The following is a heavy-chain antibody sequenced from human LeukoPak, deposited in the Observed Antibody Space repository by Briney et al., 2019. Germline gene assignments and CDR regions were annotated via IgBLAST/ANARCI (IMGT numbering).Heavy chain of an antibody. D-gene: IGHD5-12*01. CDR1: GFTFSSYS. V-gene: IGHV3-66*03. CDR3: ARDGSAYDFDC. Sequence: GGSLRLSCAASGFTFSSYSMNWVRQAPGKGLEWVSVIYDIGSTYYADSVKGRFTISRDNSKNTLYLQMNSLRAEDTAMYYCARDGSAYDFDCWGQGTLVTVSS. J-gene: IGHJ4*02. CDR2: IYDIGST.